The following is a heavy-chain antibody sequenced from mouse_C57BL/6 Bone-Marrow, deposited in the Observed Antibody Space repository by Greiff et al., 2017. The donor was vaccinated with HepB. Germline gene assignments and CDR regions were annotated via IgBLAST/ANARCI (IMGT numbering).Heavy chain of an antibody. V-gene: IGHV5-9-1*02. CDR1: GFTFSSYA. CDR2: ISSGGDYI. D-gene: IGHD2-5*01. Sequence: EVKVEESGEGLVKPGGSLKLSCAASGFTFSSYAMSWVRQTPEKRLEWVAYISSGGDYIYYADTVKGRFTISRDNARNTLYLQMSSLKSEDTAMYYCTREAYSNYDYWGQGTTLTVSS. J-gene: IGHJ2*01. CDR3: TREAYSNYDY.